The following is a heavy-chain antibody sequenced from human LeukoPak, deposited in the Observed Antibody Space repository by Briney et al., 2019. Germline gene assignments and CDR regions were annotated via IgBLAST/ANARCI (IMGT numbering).Heavy chain of an antibody. Sequence: GGSLRLSCAASGFTFSSYAMSWVRQAPGKGLEWVSAISGSGGSTYYADSVKGRFSISRDNAQNSLSLQMDSLSADDTAVYYCARLGATSSGKYYFDYWGQGTLVTVSS. D-gene: IGHD7-27*01. V-gene: IGHV3-23*01. CDR1: GFTFSSYA. J-gene: IGHJ4*02. CDR2: ISGSGGST. CDR3: ARLGATSSGKYYFDY.